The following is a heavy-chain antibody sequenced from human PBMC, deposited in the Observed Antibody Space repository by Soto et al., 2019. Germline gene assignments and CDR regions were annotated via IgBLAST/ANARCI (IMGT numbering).Heavy chain of an antibody. CDR3: ARGLLIFSREYSGYDFPH. Sequence: QVQLVQSGAEVKKPGASVKVSCKASGYTFTSYDINWVRQATGQGLEWMGWMNPNSGNTGYAQKFQGRVTMTRNTSISTAYMELSSLRSEDTAVHYCARGLLIFSREYSGYDFPHWGQGTLVTVSS. D-gene: IGHD5-12*01. J-gene: IGHJ4*02. CDR1: GYTFTSYD. CDR2: MNPNSGNT. V-gene: IGHV1-8*01.